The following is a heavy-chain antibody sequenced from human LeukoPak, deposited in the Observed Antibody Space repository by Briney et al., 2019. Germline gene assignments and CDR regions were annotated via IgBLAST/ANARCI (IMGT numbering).Heavy chain of an antibody. V-gene: IGHV3-23*01. Sequence: GGSLRLSCAASGFTFSSYAMSWVRQAPGKGLEWVSAISGSGGSTYYADSVKGRFTISRDNSKNTLYLQMNSLRAEDTAVYYYAKDALWFGEFYLFDYWGQGTLVTVSS. CDR2: ISGSGGST. CDR3: AKDALWFGEFYLFDY. CDR1: GFTFSSYA. J-gene: IGHJ4*02. D-gene: IGHD3-10*01.